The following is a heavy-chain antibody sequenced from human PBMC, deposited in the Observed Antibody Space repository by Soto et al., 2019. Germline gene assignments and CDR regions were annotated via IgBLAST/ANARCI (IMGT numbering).Heavy chain of an antibody. CDR1: GYTFTSYY. CDR2: INPSGGST. V-gene: IGHV1-46*01. Sequence: ASVKVSCKASGYTFTSYYMHCVRQAPGQGLEWMGIINPSGGSTSYAQKFQGRVTLTRDTSTSTVYMDLSSLRSEDTAVYYCARDSLGGVQLASDSFDFWGQGTLVTVSS. D-gene: IGHD6-6*01. CDR3: ARDSLGGVQLASDSFDF. J-gene: IGHJ4*02.